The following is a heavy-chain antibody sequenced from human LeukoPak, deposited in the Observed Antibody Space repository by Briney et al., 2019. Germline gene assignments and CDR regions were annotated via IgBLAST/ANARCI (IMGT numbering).Heavy chain of an antibody. J-gene: IGHJ4*02. D-gene: IGHD1-26*01. V-gene: IGHV3-23*01. Sequence: PGGSLRLSCAASGFTFSSDAMSWVRQAPGKGLEWVSGISGSGGSTYYADSVKGRFTISRDNSKNTLYLQMNSLRAEDTAAYYCAKAGSIRFDYWGQGTLVTVSS. CDR2: ISGSGGST. CDR3: AKAGSIRFDY. CDR1: GFTFSSDA.